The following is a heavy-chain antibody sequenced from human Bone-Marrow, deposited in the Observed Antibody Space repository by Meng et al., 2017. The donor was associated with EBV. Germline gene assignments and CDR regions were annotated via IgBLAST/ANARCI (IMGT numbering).Heavy chain of an antibody. Sequence: HVQLVESGGGVVQPGRSLRLSCAASGFTFSSYAMHWVRQAPGKGLEWVAVISFDGGNKYYADSVKGRFTISRDNSKNTLYLQMNSLRAEDTAVYYCARGTADKTYYFDYWGQGPLVTVAS. CDR1: GFTFSSYA. D-gene: IGHD1-1*01. J-gene: IGHJ4*02. V-gene: IGHV3-30-3*01. CDR3: ARGTADKTYYFDY. CDR2: ISFDGGNK.